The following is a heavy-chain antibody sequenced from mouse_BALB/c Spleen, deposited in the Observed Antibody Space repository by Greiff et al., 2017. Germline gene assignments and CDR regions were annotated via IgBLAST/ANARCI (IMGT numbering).Heavy chain of an antibody. Sequence: VQLVESGAELARPGASVKLSCKASGYTFTDYYINWVKQRTGQGLEWIGEIYPGSGNTYYNEKFKGKATLTADKSSSTAYMQLSSLTSEDSAVYFCARSRLDYWGQGTTLTVSS. J-gene: IGHJ2*01. D-gene: IGHD2-2*01. CDR2: IYPGSGNT. CDR1: GYTFTDYY. CDR3: ARSRLDY. V-gene: IGHV1-77*01.